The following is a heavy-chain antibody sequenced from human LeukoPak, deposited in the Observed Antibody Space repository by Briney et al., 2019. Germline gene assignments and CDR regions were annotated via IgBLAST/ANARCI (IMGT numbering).Heavy chain of an antibody. J-gene: IGHJ4*02. CDR3: ARGFSSSGWSSPHDY. Sequence: PGRFLRLSCAASGFTFSSYSMNWVRQAPGKGLEWVSSISSSSSYIYYADSVKGRFTISRDNAKNSLYLQMNSLRAEDTAVYYCARGFSSSGWSSPHDYWGQGTLVTVSS. CDR1: GFTFSSYS. CDR2: ISSSSSYI. D-gene: IGHD6-19*01. V-gene: IGHV3-21*01.